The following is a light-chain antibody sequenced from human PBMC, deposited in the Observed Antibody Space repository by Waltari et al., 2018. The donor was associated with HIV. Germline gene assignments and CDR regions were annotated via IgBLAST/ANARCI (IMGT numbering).Light chain of an antibody. CDR1: QSVSSSY. V-gene: IGKV3-20*01. J-gene: IGKJ1*01. Sequence: EIVLTQSPGTLSLSPGERATLSCRASQSVSSSYLAWYQQKPGQAPRLLIYGASSMATGIPYRFSGSGSGTDFTLTISRLEPEGFLVYYCQQYGSSPWTFGQGTKVEIK. CDR2: GAS. CDR3: QQYGSSPWT.